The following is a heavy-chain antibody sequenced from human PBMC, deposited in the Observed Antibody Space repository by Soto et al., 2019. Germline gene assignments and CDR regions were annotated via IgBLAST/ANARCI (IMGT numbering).Heavy chain of an antibody. J-gene: IGHJ5*02. Sequence: EVQLVESGGGLVQPGGSLRLSCAASGFTFSSYWMSWVRQAPGKGLEWVSSISSSSSYIYYADSVKGRFTISRDNAKNSLYLQMNSLRAEDTAVYYCARAGPSLDPWGQGTLVTVSS. CDR1: GFTFSSYW. CDR3: ARAGPSLDP. V-gene: IGHV3-21*01. CDR2: ISSSSSYI.